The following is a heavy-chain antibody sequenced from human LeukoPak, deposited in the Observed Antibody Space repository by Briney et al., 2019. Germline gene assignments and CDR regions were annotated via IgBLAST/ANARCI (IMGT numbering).Heavy chain of an antibody. CDR3: ASGPQGTAARYFDY. CDR1: GGTFSSYA. CDR2: IIPILGIA. Sequence: SAKDSCKASGGTFSSYAISWVRQAPGQGLEWMGRIIPILGIANYAQKFQGRVTITAGKSTSTAYMELSSLRSEDTAVYYCASGPQGTAARYFDYWGQGTLVTVSS. V-gene: IGHV1-69*04. D-gene: IGHD1-14*01. J-gene: IGHJ4*02.